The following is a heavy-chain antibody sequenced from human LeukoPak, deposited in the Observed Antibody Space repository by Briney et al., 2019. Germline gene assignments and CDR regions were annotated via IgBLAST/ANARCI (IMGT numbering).Heavy chain of an antibody. CDR1: RCSISSYY. Sequence: PSETLSLTCTEPRCSISSYYWSWIRQPAGKGLEWIGRIYTSGSTNYNPSLKSRVTMSVDTSKNQFSLHLSSVTAADTAVYYCARGPDCSSTTCYNWGFDYWGQGTLVTVSS. D-gene: IGHD2-2*02. V-gene: IGHV4-4*07. J-gene: IGHJ4*02. CDR3: ARGPDCSSTTCYNWGFDY. CDR2: IYTSGST.